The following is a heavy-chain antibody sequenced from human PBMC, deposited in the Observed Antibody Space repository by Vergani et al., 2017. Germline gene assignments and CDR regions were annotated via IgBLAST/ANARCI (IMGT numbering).Heavy chain of an antibody. V-gene: IGHV3-11*01. CDR2: TSNSGNTI. D-gene: IGHD5-24*01. J-gene: IGHJ3*02. CDR3: ARDHRDYNNYPGTFDI. Sequence: QVQLVESGGGLVKPGGSLRLSCAASGFSFSHHYMTWIRQAPGKGLEWVSYTSNSGNTIEYADSVKGRFSISRDNAKSSLFLQMDSLRAEDTGVYYCARDHRDYNNYPGTFDIWGQGSMVTVSS. CDR1: GFSFSHHY.